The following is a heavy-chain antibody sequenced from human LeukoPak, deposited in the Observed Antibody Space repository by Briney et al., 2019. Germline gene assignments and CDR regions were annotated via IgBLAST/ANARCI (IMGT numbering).Heavy chain of an antibody. V-gene: IGHV1-2*02. D-gene: IGHD6-25*01. CDR1: GNTLTGYY. CDR2: ISPYSGGT. Sequence: ASVNVSCKSSGNTLTGYYIHWVRQALGQGLEWMGWISPYSGGTNYAQKFQGRVTMTRDTSITTAYMEVHRLTSDDTAVYYCARGDSSGWHLDYWGQGSLVTVSS. J-gene: IGHJ4*02. CDR3: ARGDSSGWHLDY.